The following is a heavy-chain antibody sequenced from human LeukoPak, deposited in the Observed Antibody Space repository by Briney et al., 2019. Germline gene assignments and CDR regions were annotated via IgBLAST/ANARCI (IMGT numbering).Heavy chain of an antibody. CDR1: GFTVSSNY. D-gene: IGHD5-18*01. J-gene: IGHJ6*03. CDR3: ARGRVGQLWLNYYYYYYMDV. V-gene: IGHV3-53*01. CDR2: IYSGGST. Sequence: PGGSLRLSCAASGFTVSSNYMSWVRQAPGKGLEWVSVIYSGGSTYYADSVKGRFTISRDNSKNTLYLQMNSLRAEDTAVYYCARGRVGQLWLNYYYYYYMDVWGKGTTVTVSS.